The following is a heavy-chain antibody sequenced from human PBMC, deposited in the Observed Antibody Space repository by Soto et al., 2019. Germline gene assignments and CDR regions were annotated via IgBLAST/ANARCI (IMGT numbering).Heavy chain of an antibody. CDR3: AASIFYYGMDV. CDR2: IYPGDSDT. CDR1: GYTFTNYW. Sequence: PGDSLKISCTGSGYTFTNYWIGWVRQMPGKGPECMGIIYPGDSDTKYNPSFQGQVTISADKSITTTYLQWSSLKASDTAIYYCAASIFYYGMDVWGQGTTVNVSS. V-gene: IGHV5-51*01. J-gene: IGHJ6*02.